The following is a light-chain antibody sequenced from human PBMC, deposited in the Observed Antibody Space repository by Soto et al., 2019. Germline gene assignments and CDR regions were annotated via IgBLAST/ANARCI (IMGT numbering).Light chain of an antibody. CDR1: SSDVGGCNY. V-gene: IGLV2-14*01. CDR3: CSYTTSSTDA. CDR2: EVN. J-gene: IGLJ1*01. Sequence: QSVLTQPASVSGSPGQSITISCTGTSSDVGGCNYVSWYQQHPDKAPKLILYEVNNRPSGVSNRFSGSKSGNTASLTISGLQAEDEADYYCCSYTTSSTDAFGTGTKVTVL.